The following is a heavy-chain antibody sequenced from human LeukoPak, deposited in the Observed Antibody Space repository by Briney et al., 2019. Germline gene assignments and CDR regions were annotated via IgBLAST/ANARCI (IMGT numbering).Heavy chain of an antibody. CDR3: ARPYDISTGYFDY. V-gene: IGHV3-74*01. CDR2: INGDGSST. Sequence: PGGSLRLSCAASGFTFRSHWMHWVRQAPGKGLMWVARINGDGSSTSYADSVKGRFTIYRDNGKNTLYLQMNTLRAEDTAMYYCARPYDISTGYFDYWGQGTLVTVSS. CDR1: GFTFRSHW. D-gene: IGHD3-9*01. J-gene: IGHJ4*02.